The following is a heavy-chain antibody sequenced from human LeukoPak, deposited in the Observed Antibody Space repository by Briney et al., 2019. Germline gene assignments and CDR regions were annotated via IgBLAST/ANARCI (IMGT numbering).Heavy chain of an antibody. CDR3: ARYEMDV. J-gene: IGHJ6*02. D-gene: IGHD3-3*01. V-gene: IGHV3-7*01. CDR1: GFTFNTYW. CDR2: INEDGSEK. Sequence: GGSLRLSCAASGFTFNTYWMIWVRQAPGKGLEWVANINEDGSEKYCADFVKGRFTISRDNAKDSLYLQIHSLRVEDTAVYYCARYEMDVWGQGTTVTVSS.